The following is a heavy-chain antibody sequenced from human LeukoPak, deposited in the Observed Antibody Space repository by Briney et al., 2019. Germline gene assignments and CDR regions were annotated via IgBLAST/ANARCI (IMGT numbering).Heavy chain of an antibody. D-gene: IGHD3-22*01. CDR2: IWYDGSNK. Sequence: GGSLRLSCAASGFTFSSYGMHWVRPAPGKGLEGVADIWYDGSNKYYADSVKGRFTISRDNSKNTLYLQMNSLRAEDTAVYYCAREYPPRYYYDSSGYLDYWGQGTLVTVSS. V-gene: IGHV3-33*01. CDR1: GFTFSSYG. CDR3: AREYPPRYYYDSSGYLDY. J-gene: IGHJ4*02.